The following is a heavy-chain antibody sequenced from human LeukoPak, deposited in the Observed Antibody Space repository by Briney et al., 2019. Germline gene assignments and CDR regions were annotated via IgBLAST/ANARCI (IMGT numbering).Heavy chain of an antibody. CDR1: GFTFSSYA. V-gene: IGHV3-30-3*01. D-gene: IGHD2-2*01. CDR3: AGDLTYCSSTSCYDYMDV. J-gene: IGHJ6*03. CDR2: ISYDGSNK. Sequence: GGSLRLSCAASGFTFSSYAMHWVRQAPGKGLEWVAVISYDGSNKYYADSVKGRFTISRDNSKNTLYLQMNSLRAEDTAVYYCAGDLTYCSSTSCYDYMDVWGKGTTVTVSS.